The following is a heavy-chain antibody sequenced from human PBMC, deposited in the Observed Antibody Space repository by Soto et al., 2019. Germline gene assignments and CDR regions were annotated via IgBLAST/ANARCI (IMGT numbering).Heavy chain of an antibody. V-gene: IGHV3-23*01. Sequence: EVQLLESGGGLVQPGGSLRLSCAASGFTFSSYAMSWVRQAPVKGLEWVSAISGSGGSTYYADSVKGRFTISRDNSKNTLYLQRNSLRAEDTAVYYCAKQGITMVRGAGTTMDVWGKGTTVTVSS. J-gene: IGHJ6*04. CDR2: ISGSGGST. CDR1: GFTFSSYA. D-gene: IGHD3-10*01. CDR3: AKQGITMVRGAGTTMDV.